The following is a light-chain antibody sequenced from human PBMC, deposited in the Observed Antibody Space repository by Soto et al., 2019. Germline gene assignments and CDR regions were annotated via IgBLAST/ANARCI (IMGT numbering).Light chain of an antibody. J-gene: IGKJ4*01. CDR3: QQRDSWPLT. V-gene: IGKV3-11*01. Sequence: EIVLTQSPATLSLSPGERATLSCRTSQSVSTHLGWYQQKPGQAPRLLIYDAANRASGIPTRFSGSGSGTDFTLTISSLEPEDFTVYYCQQRDSWPLTFGGGTKVEMK. CDR2: DAA. CDR1: QSVSTH.